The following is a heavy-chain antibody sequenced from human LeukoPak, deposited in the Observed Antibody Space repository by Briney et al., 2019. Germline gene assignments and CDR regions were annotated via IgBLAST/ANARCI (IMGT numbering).Heavy chain of an antibody. CDR1: GFTFSSYA. J-gene: IGHJ4*02. CDR2: ISSNGGST. V-gene: IGHV3-64*01. Sequence: GGSLRLSCAASGFTFSSYAMHWVRQAPGKGLEYVSAISSNGGSTYYANSVKGRFTISRDNSKNTLYLQMGSLRAEDMAVYYCARDSADYDFWSGYYNYFDYWGQGTLVTVSS. D-gene: IGHD3-3*01. CDR3: ARDSADYDFWSGYYNYFDY.